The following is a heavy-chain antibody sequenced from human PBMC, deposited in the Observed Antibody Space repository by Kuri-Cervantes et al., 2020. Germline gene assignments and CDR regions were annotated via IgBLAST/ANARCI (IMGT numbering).Heavy chain of an antibody. Sequence: SVKVSCKASGYTFTGYYMHWVRQAPGQGLEWMGWIIPIFGTANYAQKFQGRVTITADESTSTAYMELSSLRSEDTAVYYCARGRGACSGGSCYSGPLFLYYGMDVWGQGTTVTVSS. V-gene: IGHV1-69*13. CDR1: GYTFTGYY. CDR3: ARGRGACSGGSCYSGPLFLYYGMDV. D-gene: IGHD2-15*01. CDR2: IIPIFGTA. J-gene: IGHJ6*02.